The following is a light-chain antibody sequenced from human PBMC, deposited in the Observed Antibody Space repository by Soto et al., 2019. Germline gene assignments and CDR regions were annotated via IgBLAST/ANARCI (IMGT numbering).Light chain of an antibody. V-gene: IGLV1-44*01. CDR3: APWDDSLNGVL. CDR1: SYNIGSNT. J-gene: IGLJ2*01. CDR2: NNN. Sequence: QPVLTQPPSASGTPGQRVTISCSGSSYNIGSNTVNWYQQVPGTAPKLLIYNNNQRPSGVPDRFSGSKSGTSASLAISGLQSDDEADYYCAPWDDSLNGVLFGGGTKLPVL.